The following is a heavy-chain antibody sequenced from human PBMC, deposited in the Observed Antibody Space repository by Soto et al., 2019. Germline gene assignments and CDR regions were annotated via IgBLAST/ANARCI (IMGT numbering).Heavy chain of an antibody. Sequence: PGGSLRLSCAASGFTFSSYAMSWVRQAPGKGLERVSAISGSGGSTYYADSVKGRFTISRDNSKNTLYLQMNSLRAEDTAVYYCAKAQGIAAAGTGNWFDPWGQGTLVTVSS. CDR1: GFTFSSYA. CDR2: ISGSGGST. J-gene: IGHJ5*02. CDR3: AKAQGIAAAGTGNWFDP. D-gene: IGHD6-13*01. V-gene: IGHV3-23*01.